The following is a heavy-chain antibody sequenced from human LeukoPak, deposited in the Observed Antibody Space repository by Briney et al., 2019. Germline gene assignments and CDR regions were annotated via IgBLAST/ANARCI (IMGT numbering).Heavy chain of an antibody. CDR1: GFTFNSYA. CDR2: ISGGDNNT. CDR3: AKSPYDH. Sequence: GGSLRLSCAASGFTFNSYAMSWVRQAPGKGLEWVSTISGGDNNTHYADSVKGRFTISRDNSKNTVYLQMNSLRAEDTAVYYCAKSPYDHWGQGTLVTVSS. V-gene: IGHV3-23*01. J-gene: IGHJ4*02.